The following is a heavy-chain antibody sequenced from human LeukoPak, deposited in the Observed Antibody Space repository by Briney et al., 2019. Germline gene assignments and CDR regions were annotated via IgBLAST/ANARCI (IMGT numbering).Heavy chain of an antibody. V-gene: IGHV4-39*07. CDR2: IYYSGST. CDR3: AGRYYYYYYMDV. CDR1: GGSISSSSYY. Sequence: SETLSLTCTVSGGSISSSSYYWGWIRQPPGKGLEWIGSIYYSGSTYYNPSLKSRVTISVDTSKNQFSLKLSSETAADTAVYYCAGRYYYYYYMDVWGKGTTVTVSS. J-gene: IGHJ6*03.